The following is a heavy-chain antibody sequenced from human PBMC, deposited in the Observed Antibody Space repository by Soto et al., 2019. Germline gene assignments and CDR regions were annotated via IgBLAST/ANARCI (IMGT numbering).Heavy chain of an antibody. CDR2: INHSGST. V-gene: IGHV4-34*01. J-gene: IGHJ4*02. Sequence: SETLSLTCAVYGGSFSGYYWSWIRQPPGKGLEWIGEINHSGSTNYNPSLKSRVTISVDTSKNQFSLKLSSVTAADTAVYYCAASVYDYGDYWVDYWGQGTLVTVSS. CDR3: AASVYDYGDYWVDY. D-gene: IGHD4-17*01. CDR1: GGSFSGYY.